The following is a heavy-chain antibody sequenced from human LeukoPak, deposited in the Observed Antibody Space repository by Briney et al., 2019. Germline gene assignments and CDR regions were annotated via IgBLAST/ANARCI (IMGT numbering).Heavy chain of an antibody. Sequence: KPGGSLTLSCAASGFTFSDYSLNWVRQAPGKGLEWVSCISGDSRYIYYADSLKGRSTISRDNAQNSLYLHMNNLRAEDTAVYYCARGPFSISWTEFDYWGQGTLVTVSS. V-gene: IGHV3-21*06. J-gene: IGHJ4*02. D-gene: IGHD6-13*01. CDR3: ARGPFSISWTEFDY. CDR2: ISGDSRYI. CDR1: GFTFSDYS.